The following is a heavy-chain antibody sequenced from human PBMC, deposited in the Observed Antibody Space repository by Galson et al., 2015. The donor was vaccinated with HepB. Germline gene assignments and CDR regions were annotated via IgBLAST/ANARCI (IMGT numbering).Heavy chain of an antibody. CDR3: ARDSRATFGEPNWFDP. D-gene: IGHD3-3*01. J-gene: IGHJ5*02. V-gene: IGHV3-48*01. CDR2: ISASSSTI. CDR1: GFSFSSYS. Sequence: SLRLSCAASGFSFSSYSMNWVRQVPGKGLEWISYISASSSTIEYADSVKGRFTISRDNAKNSLFLQMSSLRAEDTAVYYCARDSRATFGEPNWFDPWGQGTLVAVSS.